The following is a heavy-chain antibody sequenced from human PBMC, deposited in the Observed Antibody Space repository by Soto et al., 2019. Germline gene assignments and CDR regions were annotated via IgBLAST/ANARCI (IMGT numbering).Heavy chain of an antibody. V-gene: IGHV1-69*02. CDR3: ARGPNSLGDY. CDR2: IIPILGMA. J-gene: IGHJ4*02. Sequence: QVQLVQSGAEVKKPGSSVKVSCKTSGGTFSSFTITWVRQAPGQGLEWMGSIIPILGMANYAQKFQDRVTITADKSTSTAYRELSSLGSEDTAMYYCARGPNSLGDYWGQGTLVTVSS. CDR1: GGTFSSFT. D-gene: IGHD7-27*01.